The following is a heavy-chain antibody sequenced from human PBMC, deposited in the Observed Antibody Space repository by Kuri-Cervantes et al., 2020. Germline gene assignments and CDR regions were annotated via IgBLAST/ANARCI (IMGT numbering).Heavy chain of an antibody. CDR3: ARGAVSFDY. V-gene: IGHV3-13*01. J-gene: IGHJ4*02. Sequence: GGSLRLSCAASGFTFSSFDMHWVRQATGKGLEWVSAIGTTGDTSYPDSVKGRFIISRENAKNSLYLQMNSLRAGDTAIYYCARGAVSFDYWGQGTLVTVSS. CDR2: IGTTGDT. CDR1: GFTFSSFD. D-gene: IGHD6-19*01.